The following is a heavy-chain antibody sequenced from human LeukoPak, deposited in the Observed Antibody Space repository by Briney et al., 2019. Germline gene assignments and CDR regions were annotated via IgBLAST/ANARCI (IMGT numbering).Heavy chain of an antibody. CDR1: GFTFSSYG. CDR3: AKGRGWEASYYYYYMDV. V-gene: IGHV3-30*02. Sequence: GGSLRLSFAASGFTFSSYGIHWVRQAPGKGLEWVAFIRYDGSNKYYTDSVKGRFTISRDNSKNTLYLQMNSLRAEDTAVYYCAKGRGWEASYYYYYMDVWGKGTTVTIPS. CDR2: IRYDGSNK. D-gene: IGHD1-26*01. J-gene: IGHJ6*03.